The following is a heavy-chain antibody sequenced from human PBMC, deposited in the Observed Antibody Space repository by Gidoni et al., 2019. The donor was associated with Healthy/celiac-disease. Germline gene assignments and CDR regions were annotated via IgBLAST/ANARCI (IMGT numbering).Heavy chain of an antibody. CDR2: IYYSGST. J-gene: IGHJ4*02. Sequence: QLQLPGSDPGLVQPSETLSLTCTVSGRSLSISSYYLGWIRQPPGEGQEWMGSIYYSGSTYYNPSLKSRVTISVDTSKNQYSLKLSSVTAADTAVYYCARHLNTYYDFWSGYSGLGGYWGQGTLVTVSS. V-gene: IGHV4-39*01. CDR1: GRSLSISSYY. CDR3: ARHLNTYYDFWSGYSGLGGY. D-gene: IGHD3-3*01.